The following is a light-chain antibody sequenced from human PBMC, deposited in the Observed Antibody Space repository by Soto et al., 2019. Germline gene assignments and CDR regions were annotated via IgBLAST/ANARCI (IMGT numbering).Light chain of an antibody. J-gene: IGKJ5*01. CDR1: QSVSSY. Sequence: EIVLTQSPATLSLSPGERATLSCRASQSVSSYLAWYQQKPGQAPRLLIYDASNRATGIPARFNGSGPGTDFPLTISSLEPEDFVVYYCQQRSSNWPPVTFGQGTRLEIK. CDR3: QQRSSNWPPVT. CDR2: DAS. V-gene: IGKV3-11*01.